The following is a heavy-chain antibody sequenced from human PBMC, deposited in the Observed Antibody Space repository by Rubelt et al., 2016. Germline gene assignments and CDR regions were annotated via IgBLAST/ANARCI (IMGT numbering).Heavy chain of an antibody. V-gene: IGHV3-7*03. CDR1: GGSISSSNW. CDR2: IKQDGSEK. D-gene: IGHD6-13*01. J-gene: IGHJ4*02. CDR3: AREGVSSTIDY. Sequence: VQLQESGPGLVKPSGTLSLTCAVSGGSISSSNWWSWVRQAPGKGLEWVANIKQDGSEKYYVDSVKGRFTISRDNAKNSLYLQMNSLRAEDTAVYYCAREGVSSTIDYWGQGTLVTVSS.